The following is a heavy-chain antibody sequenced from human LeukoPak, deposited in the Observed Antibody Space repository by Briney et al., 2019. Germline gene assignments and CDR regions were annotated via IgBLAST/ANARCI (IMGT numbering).Heavy chain of an antibody. D-gene: IGHD2-2*02. V-gene: IGHV3-23*01. CDR1: GFTFSSYA. CDR2: ISGSGGST. Sequence: GGSLRLSCAASGFTFSSYAMSWARQAPGKGLEWVSAISGSGGSTYYADSAKGRFTISRDNSKNTLYLQMNSLRAEDTAVYYCARIGYQLLYWVVDWYFDLWGRGTLVTVSS. J-gene: IGHJ2*01. CDR3: ARIGYQLLYWVVDWYFDL.